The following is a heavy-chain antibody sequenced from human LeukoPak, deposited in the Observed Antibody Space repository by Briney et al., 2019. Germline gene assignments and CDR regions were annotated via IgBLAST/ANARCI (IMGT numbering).Heavy chain of an antibody. V-gene: IGHV3-33*01. CDR2: IWYDGSNQ. D-gene: IGHD6-19*01. Sequence: GGSLRLSCAASGFTFSSYGMHWVRQAPGRGLEWVAVIWYDGSNQDYAGSVKGRFTIFRDNTKNTLYLQMNSLRAEDTAVYYCARGRGIAVAGTDYWGQGTLVTVSS. CDR1: GFTFSSYG. CDR3: ARGRGIAVAGTDY. J-gene: IGHJ4*02.